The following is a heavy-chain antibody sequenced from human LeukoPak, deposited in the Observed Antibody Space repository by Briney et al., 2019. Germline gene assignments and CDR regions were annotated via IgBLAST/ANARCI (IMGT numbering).Heavy chain of an antibody. D-gene: IGHD6-19*01. CDR3: ARAIVVAADFDY. Sequence: ASVKVSCKASGYTFSRYGITWVRQAPGQGLEWMGWISAYNGNTNYAQKLQGRVTMTTDTSTSTAYMELRSLISDDTAVYFCARAIVVAADFDYRGQGTLVTVSS. J-gene: IGHJ4*02. CDR1: GYTFSRYG. V-gene: IGHV1-18*01. CDR2: ISAYNGNT.